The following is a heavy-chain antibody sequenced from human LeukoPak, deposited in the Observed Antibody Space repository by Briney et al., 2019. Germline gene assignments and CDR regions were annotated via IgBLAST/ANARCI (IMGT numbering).Heavy chain of an antibody. CDR1: GFTFSSYS. CDR3: ARDPYYYGSGSYPDYYYGMDV. CDR2: ISSSSYI. J-gene: IGHJ6*04. V-gene: IGHV3-21*01. Sequence: GGSLRLSCAASGFTFSSYSMNWVRQAAGKGLEWVSSISSSSYIYYADSVKGRFTISRDNAKNSLYLQMNSLRAEDTAVYYCARDPYYYGSGSYPDYYYGMDVWGKGTTVTVSS. D-gene: IGHD3-10*01.